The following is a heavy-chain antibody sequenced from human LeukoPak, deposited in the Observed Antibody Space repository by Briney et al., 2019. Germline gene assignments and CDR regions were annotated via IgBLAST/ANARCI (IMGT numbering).Heavy chain of an antibody. V-gene: IGHV3-23*01. Sequence: TGGSLRLSCTAPGFTFSTDTMSWVRQAPGKGLEWVSAISGSGGNTYYADSVKGRFTISRDNPKNTVYLQMNSLRAEDTAVYYCASCPYYGMDVWGQGTTVTVSS. CDR3: ASCPYYGMDV. D-gene: IGHD2-15*01. J-gene: IGHJ6*02. CDR2: ISGSGGNT. CDR1: GFTFSTDT.